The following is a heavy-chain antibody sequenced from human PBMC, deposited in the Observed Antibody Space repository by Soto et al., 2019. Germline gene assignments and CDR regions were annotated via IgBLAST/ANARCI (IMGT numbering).Heavy chain of an antibody. CDR1: GGSMSSGGYY. J-gene: IGHJ6*02. CDR2: IYYSGST. V-gene: IGHV4-31*03. D-gene: IGHD3-10*01. CDR3: ARDMVRGVSIPYYYYGMDV. Sequence: TSXTLSLTCTVSGGSMSSGGYYWSWIRQQPGKVLELIGYIYYSGSTYYNPSLKSRVTISVDTSKNQFSLKLSSVTAADTAVYYCARDMVRGVSIPYYYYGMDVWGQGTTVTVSS.